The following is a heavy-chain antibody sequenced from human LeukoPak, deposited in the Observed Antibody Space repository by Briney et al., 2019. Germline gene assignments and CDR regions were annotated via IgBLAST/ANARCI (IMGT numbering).Heavy chain of an antibody. J-gene: IGHJ5*02. V-gene: IGHV4-61*02. CDR3: ARVDTQGVPSP. D-gene: IGHD3-16*01. CDR2: IFTSGST. Sequence: PSETLSLTCTVSGGSISSGSYYWSWIRQPAGKGLEWIGRIFTSGSTNYNPSLKSRVTISVDTSKNQFSLKLSSVTAADTAVYYCARVDTQGVPSPWGQGILVTVSS. CDR1: GGSISSGSYY.